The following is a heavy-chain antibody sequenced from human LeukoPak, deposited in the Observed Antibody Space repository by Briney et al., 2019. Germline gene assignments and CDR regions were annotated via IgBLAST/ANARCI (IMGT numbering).Heavy chain of an antibody. CDR1: GFTSSSYA. J-gene: IGHJ4*02. CDR3: ARGPYCSGTSCDTGFDY. CDR2: ISYDGSNK. D-gene: IGHD2-2*02. V-gene: IGHV3-30-3*01. Sequence: QPGRSLRLSCAASGFTSSSYAMHWVRQAPGKGLEWVAVISYDGSNKYYADSVKGRFTISRDNSKNTLYLQMNSLRAEDTAVYYCARGPYCSGTSCDTGFDYWGQGTLVTVSS.